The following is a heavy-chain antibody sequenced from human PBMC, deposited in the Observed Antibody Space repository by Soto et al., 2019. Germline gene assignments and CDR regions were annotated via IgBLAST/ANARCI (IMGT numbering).Heavy chain of an antibody. CDR3: ATRVVVPAAIDWYFDL. D-gene: IGHD2-2*01. J-gene: IGHJ2*01. Sequence: SVKVSCKASGGTFSSYAISLVRQAPGQGLEWMGGIIPIFGTANYAQKFQGRVTITADESTSTAYMELSSLRSEDTAVYYCATRVVVPAAIDWYFDLWGRGTRITVS. CDR1: GGTFSSYA. V-gene: IGHV1-69*13. CDR2: IIPIFGTA.